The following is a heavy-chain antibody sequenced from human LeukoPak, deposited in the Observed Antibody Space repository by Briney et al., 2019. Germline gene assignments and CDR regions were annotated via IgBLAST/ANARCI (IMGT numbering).Heavy chain of an antibody. CDR3: ASPRGFSYGYFDY. Sequence: SETLSLTCTVSGGSISSSSAYWGWIRQPPGKGLEWIGSIYYRKNTYYNPPLKSRVTISADTSKNQFSLTLGSVSATDTAVYYCASPRGFSYGYFDYWGQGTLVTVSS. CDR1: GGSISSSSAY. V-gene: IGHV4-39*01. D-gene: IGHD5-18*01. J-gene: IGHJ4*02. CDR2: IYYRKNT.